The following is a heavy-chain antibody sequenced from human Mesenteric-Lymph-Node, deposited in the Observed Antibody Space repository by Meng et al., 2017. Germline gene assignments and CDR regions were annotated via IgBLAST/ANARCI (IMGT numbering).Heavy chain of an antibody. V-gene: IGHV4-4*02. CDR2: IYHSGST. CDR3: ARVGAYCGGDCYHPR. J-gene: IGHJ4*02. CDR1: GGSLSSRNW. D-gene: IGHD2-21*02. Sequence: QVQLQQAGPGLVKPSGALSLTCAVSGGSLSSRNWWSWVRQPPGKGLEGIGEIYHSGSTNYNPSLKSRVTISVDESKNQFSLRLSSVTAADTAVYYCARVGAYCGGDCYHPRWGQGTLVTVSS.